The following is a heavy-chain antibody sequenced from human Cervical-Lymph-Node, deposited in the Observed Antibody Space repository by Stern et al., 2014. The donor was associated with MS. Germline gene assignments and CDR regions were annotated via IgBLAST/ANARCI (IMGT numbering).Heavy chain of an antibody. CDR3: ARQNMVRGVTELDF. CDR1: GYTFTIYY. V-gene: IGHV1-46*01. CDR2: INPSTGST. Sequence: QVQLVQSGTEVKKSGASVMVSCKASGYTFTIYYLHWVRQAPGQGLEWLGIINPSTGSTTYAQKFQDRVTMTNDTSTSTVYLEMSSLISEDTAVYYCARQNMVRGVTELDFWGQGTLVTVSS. J-gene: IGHJ4*02. D-gene: IGHD3-10*01.